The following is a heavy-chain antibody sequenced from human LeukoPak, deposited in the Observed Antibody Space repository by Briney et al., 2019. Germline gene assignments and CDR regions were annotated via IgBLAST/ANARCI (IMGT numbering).Heavy chain of an antibody. CDR1: GFSFTSYY. J-gene: IGHJ4*02. CDR3: ASLPTGTMITNY. D-gene: IGHD3-22*01. Sequence: ASVKVSCKASGFSFTSYYMHWVRQAPGQGLEWMGLINPSGDTTRYAQKFQGRVTMTRDTYTSTVYMEMSSLRSEDTAVYYCASLPTGTMITNYWGQGTLVTVSS. V-gene: IGHV1-46*01. CDR2: INPSGDTT.